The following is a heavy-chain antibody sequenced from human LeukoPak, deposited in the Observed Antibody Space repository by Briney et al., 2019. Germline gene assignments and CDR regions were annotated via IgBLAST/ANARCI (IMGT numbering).Heavy chain of an antibody. V-gene: IGHV1-18*01. J-gene: IGHJ6*02. CDR2: ITSYNGNT. CDR3: ARVPQIRAPEYHYYGMDV. Sequence: GASVKVSCKASSYTFTSYGISWVRQAPGQGLEWMGWITSYNGNTKYAQNVQDRVTMTTDTSTSTAYMELRTLTSDDTAVYYCARVPQIRAPEYHYYGMDVWGQGTTVTVSS. CDR1: SYTFTSYG.